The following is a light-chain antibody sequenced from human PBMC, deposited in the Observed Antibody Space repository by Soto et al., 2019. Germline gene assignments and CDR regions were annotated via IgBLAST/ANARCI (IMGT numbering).Light chain of an antibody. V-gene: IGKV3-20*01. J-gene: IGKJ4*01. CDR3: QQYGSSPCT. CDR2: GAS. Sequence: EIVLTQSPGTLSLSPGERATLSCRASQSVSSTYLGWYQQKPGQAPRLLIYGASSRATGIPDRFSGSVSGTDFTLTISRLESEDFAVYYCQQYGSSPCTFGGGTKVDIK. CDR1: QSVSSTY.